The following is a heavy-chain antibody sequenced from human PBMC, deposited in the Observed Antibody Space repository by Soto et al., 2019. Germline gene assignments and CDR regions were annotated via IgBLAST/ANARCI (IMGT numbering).Heavy chain of an antibody. Sequence: PGGSLRLSCAASGFTVSSNYMSWVRQAPGKGLEWVSVIYSGGSTYYADSVKGRFTISRDNSKNTLYLQMNSLRAEDTDVYYCATYSGYDYYFDYWGQGTLVTVSS. D-gene: IGHD5-12*01. V-gene: IGHV3-53*01. J-gene: IGHJ4*02. CDR3: ATYSGYDYYFDY. CDR2: IYSGGST. CDR1: GFTVSSNY.